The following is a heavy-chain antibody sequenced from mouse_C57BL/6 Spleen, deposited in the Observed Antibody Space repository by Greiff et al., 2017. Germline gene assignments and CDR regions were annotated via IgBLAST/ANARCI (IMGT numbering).Heavy chain of an antibody. CDR3: ASPGDYYAMDY. CDR2: IHPNSGSA. Sequence: VQLQQSGAELVKPGASVKLSCKASGYTFTSYWMHWVKQRPGQGLEWIGMIHPNSGSANYNEKFKSKATLTVDKSSSTAYMQLSSLTSEDSAVYYCASPGDYYAMDYWGQGTSVTVSS. J-gene: IGHJ4*01. V-gene: IGHV1-64*01. CDR1: GYTFTSYW.